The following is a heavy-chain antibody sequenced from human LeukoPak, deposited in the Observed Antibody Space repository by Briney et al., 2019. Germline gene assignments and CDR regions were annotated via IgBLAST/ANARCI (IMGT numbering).Heavy chain of an antibody. CDR3: AKDYYQPLLMLYGEGLNFFDY. Sequence: PGGSLRLSCAASGFTFSSYAMSWVRQAPGKGLEWVSAISGSGGSTYYADSVKGRFTISRDNSKNTLYLQMNSLRAEDTAVYYCAKDYYQPLLMLYGEGLNFFDYWGQGTLVTVSS. CDR2: ISGSGGST. J-gene: IGHJ4*02. CDR1: GFTFSSYA. V-gene: IGHV3-23*01. D-gene: IGHD2-8*01.